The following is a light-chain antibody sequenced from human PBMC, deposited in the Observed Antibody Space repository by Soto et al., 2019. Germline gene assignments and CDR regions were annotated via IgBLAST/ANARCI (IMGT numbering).Light chain of an antibody. J-gene: IGLJ1*01. V-gene: IGLV2-14*01. Sequence: QSALTQPASVPGSPGQSITISCTRTSSDVGDYNYVSWYQQHPGKAPKLMIYEVSNRPSGVSNRFSGSKSGNTASLTISGLKAEDAADYYCSSYTTTSTLEVFVTGTKVTVL. CDR2: EVS. CDR3: SSYTTTSTLEV. CDR1: SSDVGDYNY.